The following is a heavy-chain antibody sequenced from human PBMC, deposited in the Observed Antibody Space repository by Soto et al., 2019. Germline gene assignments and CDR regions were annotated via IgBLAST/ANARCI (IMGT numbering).Heavy chain of an antibody. V-gene: IGHV3-30-3*01. CDR2: ISYDGSNK. CDR3: ARDLGDYGDYGFDY. CDR1: GFTFSSYA. D-gene: IGHD4-17*01. J-gene: IGHJ4*02. Sequence: QVQPVESGGGVVQPGRSLRLSCAASGFTFSSYAMHWVRQAPGKGLEWVAVISYDGSNKYYADSVKGRFTISRDNSKNTLYLQMNSLRAEDTAVYYCARDLGDYGDYGFDYWGQGTLVTVSS.